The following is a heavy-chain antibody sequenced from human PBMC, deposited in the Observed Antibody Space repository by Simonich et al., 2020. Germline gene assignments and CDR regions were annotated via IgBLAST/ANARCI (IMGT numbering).Heavy chain of an antibody. V-gene: IGHV4-38-2*01. J-gene: IGHJ4*02. Sequence: QVQLQESGPGLVKPSETLSLTCAVSGYSISMGYYWGWIRQPPGKGLEWIGSIYHSGSTYYNPSLKSRVTISVDTSKNQFSLKLSSVTAADTAVYYCARVTREWLVFYWGQGTLVTVSS. CDR1: GYSISMGYY. CDR2: IYHSGST. D-gene: IGHD6-19*01. CDR3: ARVTREWLVFY.